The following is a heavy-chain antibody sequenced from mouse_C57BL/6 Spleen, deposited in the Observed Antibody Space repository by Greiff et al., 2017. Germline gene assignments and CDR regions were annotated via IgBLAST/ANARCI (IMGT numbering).Heavy chain of an antibody. Sequence: EVKLQESGPGLVKPSQSLSLTCSVTGYSITSGYYWNWIRQFPGNKLEWMGYISYDGSNNYNPSLKNRISITRDTSKNQFFLKLNSVTTEDTATYYCARDWDVGYCDVWGTGTTVTVSS. CDR2: ISYDGSN. J-gene: IGHJ1*03. V-gene: IGHV3-6*01. D-gene: IGHD4-1*01. CDR1: GYSITSGYY. CDR3: ARDWDVGYCDV.